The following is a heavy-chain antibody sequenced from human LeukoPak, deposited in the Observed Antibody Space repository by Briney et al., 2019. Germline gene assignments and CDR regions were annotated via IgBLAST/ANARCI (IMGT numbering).Heavy chain of an antibody. CDR3: ARDHYDFWSGYRLDY. Sequence: PSETLSLTCTVSGGSISSYYWSWIRQPAGKGLEWIGRIYTSGSTNYNPSLKSRVTMSVDTSKNQFSLKLSSVTAADTAVYYCARDHYDFWSGYRLDYWGQGTLVTVSS. V-gene: IGHV4-4*07. D-gene: IGHD3-3*01. J-gene: IGHJ4*02. CDR2: IYTSGST. CDR1: GGSISSYY.